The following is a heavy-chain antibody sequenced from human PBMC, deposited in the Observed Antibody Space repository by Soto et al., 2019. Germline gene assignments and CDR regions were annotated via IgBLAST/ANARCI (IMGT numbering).Heavy chain of an antibody. CDR1: GGSFSGYY. CDR2: INHSGST. Sequence: SETLSLTCAVYGGSFSGYYWSWIRQPPGKGLEWIGEINHSGSTNYNPSLKSRVTISVDTSKNQFSLRLSSVTAADTAVYYCARGREKLDYWGQGTLVTVSS. CDR3: ARGREKLDY. J-gene: IGHJ4*02. V-gene: IGHV4-34*01.